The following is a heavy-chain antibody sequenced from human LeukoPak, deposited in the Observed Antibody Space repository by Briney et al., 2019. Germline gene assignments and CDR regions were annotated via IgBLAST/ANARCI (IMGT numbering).Heavy chain of an antibody. CDR3: ARGSRGITFGGVIVTY. CDR2: MNPNSGNT. Sequence: ASVKVSCKASGYTFTSYDINWVRQATGQGLEWMGWMNPNSGNTGYAQKFQGRVTMTRNTSISTAYMELSSLRSEDPAVYYCARGSRGITFGGVIVTYWGQGTLVTVSS. V-gene: IGHV1-8*01. CDR1: GYTFTSYD. D-gene: IGHD3-16*02. J-gene: IGHJ4*02.